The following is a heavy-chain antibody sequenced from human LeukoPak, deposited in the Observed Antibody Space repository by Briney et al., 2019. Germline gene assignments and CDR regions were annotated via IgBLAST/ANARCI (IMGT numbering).Heavy chain of an antibody. D-gene: IGHD1-1*01. V-gene: IGHV3-15*01. Sequence: GGSLRLSCAASGFTFSRYWMSWVRQSPGKGLEWVGRIKSKTDGGTTDYAAPVKGRFTISRDDSKNTLYLQMNSLKTEDTAVYYCTTDTWNYFRYWGQGTLVTVSS. CDR1: GFTFSRYW. CDR3: TTDTWNYFRY. J-gene: IGHJ4*02. CDR2: IKSKTDGGTT.